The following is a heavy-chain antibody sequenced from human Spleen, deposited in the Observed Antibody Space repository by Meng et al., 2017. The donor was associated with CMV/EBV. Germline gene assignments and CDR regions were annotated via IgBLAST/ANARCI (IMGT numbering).Heavy chain of an antibody. J-gene: IGHJ4*02. Sequence: ASVKVSCKASGYTFTGYYMHWVRQAPGQGLEWMGWINPNSAGTIYAQKFQDRVTMTRDTSISTAYMELSRLRSDDTAAYYCARVRTGYSGYDPTQYYFDYWGQGTLVTVSS. CDR3: ARVRTGYSGYDPTQYYFDY. V-gene: IGHV1-2*02. CDR1: GYTFTGYY. CDR2: INPNSAGT. D-gene: IGHD5-12*01.